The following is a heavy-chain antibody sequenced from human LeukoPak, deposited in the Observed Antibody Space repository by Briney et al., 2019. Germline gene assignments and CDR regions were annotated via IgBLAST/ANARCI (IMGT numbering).Heavy chain of an antibody. CDR2: IYYSGST. J-gene: IGHJ4*02. V-gene: IGHV4-59*12. D-gene: IGHD6-6*01. Sequence: SSETLSLTCTVSGGSISSYYWSWIRQPPGKGLEWIGYIYYSGSTNYNPSLKSRVTISVDTSKNQFSLKLSSVTAADTAVYYCARGRRYSSSAGGYYFDYWGQGTLVTVSS. CDR3: ARGRRYSSSAGGYYFDY. CDR1: GGSISSYY.